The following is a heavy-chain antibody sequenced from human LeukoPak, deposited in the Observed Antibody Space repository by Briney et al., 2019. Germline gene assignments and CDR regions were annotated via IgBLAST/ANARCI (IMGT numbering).Heavy chain of an antibody. D-gene: IGHD2-15*01. CDR3: ARGVGYCSGGSCQAPFDY. CDR2: IYTSGST. CDR1: GGSINSYY. V-gene: IGHV4-4*07. J-gene: IGHJ4*02. Sequence: KPSETLSLTCTVSGGSINSYYWSWMWQPAGKGLEWIVRIYTSGSTNYNPSLKSRVTMSVDTSKNQFSLKLSSVTAADTAVYYCARGVGYCSGGSCQAPFDYWGQGTLVTVSS.